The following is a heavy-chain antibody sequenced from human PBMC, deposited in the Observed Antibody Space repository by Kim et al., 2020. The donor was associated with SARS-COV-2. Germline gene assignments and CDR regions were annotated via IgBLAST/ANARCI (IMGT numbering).Heavy chain of an antibody. Sequence: AGNTTYAQKFQDRVTMTRDTSTSTVYMELSSLRSEDTAVYYCARGRLDYWGQGTLVTVSS. CDR2: AGNT. CDR3: ARGRLDY. D-gene: IGHD3-10*01. J-gene: IGHJ4*02. V-gene: IGHV1-46*01.